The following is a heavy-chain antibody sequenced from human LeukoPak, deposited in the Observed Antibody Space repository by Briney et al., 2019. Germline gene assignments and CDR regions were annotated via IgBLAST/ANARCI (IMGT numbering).Heavy chain of an antibody. CDR3: ARERSGSGSYHLDY. CDR2: INRNGGST. CDR1: GFTFDDYG. D-gene: IGHD1-26*01. Sequence: GGSLRLSCAASGFTFDDYGMSWVRQAPGKGLEWVSGINRNGGSTGYADSVKGRFTISRDNAKNSLYLQMNSLRAEDTALYYCARERSGSGSYHLDYWGQGTLVTVSS. V-gene: IGHV3-20*04. J-gene: IGHJ4*02.